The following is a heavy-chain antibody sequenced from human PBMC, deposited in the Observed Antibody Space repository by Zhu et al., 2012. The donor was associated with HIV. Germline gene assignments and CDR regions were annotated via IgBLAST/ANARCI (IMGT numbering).Heavy chain of an antibody. D-gene: IGHD5-18*01. J-gene: IGHJ4*02. CDR1: RYSISRGYY. V-gene: IGHV4-38-2*01. CDR2: IFHSGSP. Sequence: QVQLQGSGPRLVKFSQTLSLTCGVSRYSISRGYYWAWIRQPPGKGLEWIATIFHSGSPHYNPSLKNRVSVSVDTSKNQYSLKLTSVTAADTAVYYCASSSSGYGYFDYWGREPWSPSPQ. CDR3: ASSSSGYGYFDY.